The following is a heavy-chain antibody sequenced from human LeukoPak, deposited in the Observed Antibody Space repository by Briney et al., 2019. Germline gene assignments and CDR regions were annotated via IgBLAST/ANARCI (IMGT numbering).Heavy chain of an antibody. V-gene: IGHV1-18*01. CDR2: ISAYNGNT. J-gene: IGHJ5*02. Sequence: GASVKVSCKASGYTFTSYGISWVRQAPGQGLEWMGWISAYNGNTNYAQKLQGRVTMTTDTSTSKAYMELRSLRSDDTAVYYCARDKWIQLWLDNWFDPWGQGTLVTVSS. CDR3: ARDKWIQLWLDNWFDP. CDR1: GYTFTSYG. D-gene: IGHD5-18*01.